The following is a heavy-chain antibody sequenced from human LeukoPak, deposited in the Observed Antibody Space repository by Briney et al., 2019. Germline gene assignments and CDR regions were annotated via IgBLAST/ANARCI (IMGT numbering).Heavy chain of an antibody. CDR3: AREGKLGSGWFDY. V-gene: IGHV4-59*01. J-gene: IGHJ5*01. CDR1: GGSISSYY. D-gene: IGHD6-19*01. CDR2: IYYSGST. Sequence: SETLSLTCTVSGGSISSYYWSWIRQPPGKGLEWIGYIYYSGSTNYNPSLKSRVTISVDTSKNQFSLKLSSVTAADTAVYYCAREGKLGSGWFDYWGQGTLVTVSS.